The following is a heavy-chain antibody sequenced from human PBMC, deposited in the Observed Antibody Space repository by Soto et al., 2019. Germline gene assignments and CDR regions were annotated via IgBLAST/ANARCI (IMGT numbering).Heavy chain of an antibody. Sequence: EVQLVESGGGLVQPGRSLRLSCAASGFTFDDYAMYWVWQAPGKGLEWVSGISWNSGRIGYADSVKGRFTISRDNAENSLYLQMNSLRAEDTALYYCAKIDLWGRGTLVTVSS. J-gene: IGHJ2*01. V-gene: IGHV3-9*01. CDR3: AKIDL. CDR2: ISWNSGRI. CDR1: GFTFDDYA.